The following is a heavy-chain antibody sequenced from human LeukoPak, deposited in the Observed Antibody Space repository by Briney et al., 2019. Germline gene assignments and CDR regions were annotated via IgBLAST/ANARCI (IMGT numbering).Heavy chain of an antibody. J-gene: IGHJ4*02. Sequence: ASVKVSCKASGYTFTGYYMHWVRQAPGQGLEWMGWINPNSGGTNYAQKFQGRVTMTRDTSISTAYMELSRLRSDDTAVYYCARDRGYCSGTSCLLYDYWGQGTLVTVSS. CDR3: ARDRGYCSGTSCLLYDY. CDR2: INPNSGGT. CDR1: GYTFTGYY. V-gene: IGHV1-2*02. D-gene: IGHD2-15*01.